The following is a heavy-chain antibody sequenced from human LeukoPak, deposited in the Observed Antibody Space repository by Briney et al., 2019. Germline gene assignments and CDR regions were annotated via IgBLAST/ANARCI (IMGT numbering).Heavy chain of an antibody. Sequence: ASVKVSCKASGYTFTSYAMHWVRQAPGQRLEWMGWINAGNGNTKYSQKFQGRVTITRDTSASTAYVELSSLRSEDTAVYYCAGGRTDYYGSGSYHDYWGQGTLVTVSS. J-gene: IGHJ4*02. V-gene: IGHV1-3*01. D-gene: IGHD3-10*01. CDR2: INAGNGNT. CDR1: GYTFTSYA. CDR3: AGGRTDYYGSGSYHDY.